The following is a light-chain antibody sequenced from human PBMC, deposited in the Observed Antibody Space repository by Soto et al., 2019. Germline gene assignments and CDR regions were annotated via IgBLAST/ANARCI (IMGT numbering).Light chain of an antibody. J-gene: IGLJ1*01. CDR3: CSYVGTYTLEV. CDR1: SSDVGGYNF. Sequence: QSALTQPHSVSGSPGQSVTISCTGTSSDVGGYNFVSWYQHHPGKAPKLMIYDVNKRPSGVPDRFSGSKSGNTASLTISGLQAEDEADYYCCSYVGTYTLEVFGTGTKLTVL. V-gene: IGLV2-11*01. CDR2: DVN.